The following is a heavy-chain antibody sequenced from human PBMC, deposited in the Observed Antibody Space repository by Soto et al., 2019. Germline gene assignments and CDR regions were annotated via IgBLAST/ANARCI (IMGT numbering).Heavy chain of an antibody. Sequence: QMQLMQSGAEVKQPGASVKVSCKASGYTFTNYYMHWVRQVPGQGLEWMGIINPSGGGPAHAQNFRGRLTTTSDTYTTTIYMELNSLRSEDTAVYFCARSDMGGDEALDVRGQGTMVTVSS. D-gene: IGHD3-16*01. J-gene: IGHJ3*01. CDR2: INPSGGGP. V-gene: IGHV1-46*03. CDR1: GYTFTNYY. CDR3: ARSDMGGDEALDV.